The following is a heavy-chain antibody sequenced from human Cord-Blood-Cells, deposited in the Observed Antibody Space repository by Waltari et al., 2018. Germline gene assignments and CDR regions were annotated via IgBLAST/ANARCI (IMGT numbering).Heavy chain of an antibody. V-gene: IGHV4-34*01. CDR1: GGSFSGYY. J-gene: IGHJ5*02. CDR2: INHSGST. D-gene: IGHD3-10*01. CDR3: ARGTAIGGWFDP. Sequence: QVQLQQWGAGLLKPSETLSLTCAVYGGSFSGYYWSWIRQPPGKGLEWIGEINHSGSTNYNPSLKSRVTISVDTSKNQFSLKRSSVTAADTAVYYCARGTAIGGWFDPWGQGTLVTVSS.